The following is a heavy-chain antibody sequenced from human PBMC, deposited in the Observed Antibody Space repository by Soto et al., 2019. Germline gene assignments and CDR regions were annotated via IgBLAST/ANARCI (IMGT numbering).Heavy chain of an antibody. CDR1: GYGFTSYW. CDR3: ARQGYSSNTACYRVDY. J-gene: IGHJ4*02. D-gene: IGHD2-2*01. V-gene: IGHV5-51*01. Sequence: GESLKISCKGSGYGFTSYWIGWVRQMPGKGLEWMGIIYPGDSNTRYSPSFQGQVTISADKSISSAYLQWSSLKASDTAMYYCARQGYSSNTACYRVDYWGQGTLVTVSS. CDR2: IYPGDSNT.